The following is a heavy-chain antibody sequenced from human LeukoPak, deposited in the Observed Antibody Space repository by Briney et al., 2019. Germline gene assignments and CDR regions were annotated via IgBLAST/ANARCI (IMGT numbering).Heavy chain of an antibody. CDR1: GGTFSSYA. D-gene: IGHD5-12*01. V-gene: IGHV1-69*05. J-gene: IGHJ4*02. CDR2: IIPIFGTA. CDR3: ARLRGYSGYDLGDYFDY. Sequence: SVKVSCKASGGTFSSYAISWVRQAPGQGLEWMGRIIPIFGTANYAQKFQGRVTITTDESTSTAYMELSSLRSEDTAVYYCARLRGYSGYDLGDYFDYWGQGTLSPSPQ.